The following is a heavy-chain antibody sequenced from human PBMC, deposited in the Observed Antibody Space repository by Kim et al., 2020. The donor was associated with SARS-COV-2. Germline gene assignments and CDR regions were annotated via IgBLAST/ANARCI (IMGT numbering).Heavy chain of an antibody. D-gene: IGHD6-19*01. CDR2: ISYSGIA. J-gene: IGHJ4*02. V-gene: IGHV4-39*01. CDR1: SDSFSSSGYF. Sequence: SETLSLTCTVSSDSFSSSGYFWGWVRLSPGKGLEWIGSISYSGIAYYNPSLTSRVTMSVDTSKNQISLKLSSVTAADAAMYYCARRGSGWYLDYWGQGTL. CDR3: ARRGSGWYLDY.